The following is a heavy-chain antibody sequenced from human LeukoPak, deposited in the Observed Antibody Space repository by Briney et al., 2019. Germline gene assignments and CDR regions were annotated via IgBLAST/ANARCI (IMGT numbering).Heavy chain of an antibody. CDR3: ATDDCSGGSCYLDY. V-gene: IGHV1-69*05. CDR2: IIPIFGTA. Sequence: SVEVSCKASGGTFSSYAISWVRQAPGQGLEWMGRIIPIFGTANYAQKFQGRVTITTDESTSTAYMELSSLRSEDTAVYYCATDDCSGGSCYLDYWGQGTLVTVSS. D-gene: IGHD2-15*01. J-gene: IGHJ4*02. CDR1: GGTFSSYA.